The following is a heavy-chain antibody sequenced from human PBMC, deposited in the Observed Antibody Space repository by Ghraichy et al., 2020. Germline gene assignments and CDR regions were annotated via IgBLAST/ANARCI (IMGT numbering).Heavy chain of an antibody. CDR2: TTGDGGKT. D-gene: IGHD6-19*01. CDR1: GFTFSSYA. J-gene: IGHJ4*02. Sequence: GSLRLSCAVSGFTFSSYAMGWFRQAPGRGLEWVSSTTGDGGKTYYADSVKGRFTISRDNSKDTLFVQMNSLRAEDTAVHFCANEKGGSGWYFDYWGQGSLVTVSS. CDR3: ANEKGGSGWYFDY. V-gene: IGHV3-23*01.